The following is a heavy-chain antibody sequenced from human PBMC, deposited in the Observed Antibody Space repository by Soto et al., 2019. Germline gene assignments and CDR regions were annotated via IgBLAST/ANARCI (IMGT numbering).Heavy chain of an antibody. J-gene: IGHJ4*02. CDR3: ASPITIFGVRGNY. D-gene: IGHD3-3*01. Sequence: SETLSLTCTVSGGSISSSSYYWGWIRQPPGKGLEWIGSIYYSGSTYYNPSLKSPVTISVDTSKNQFSLKLSSVTAADTAVYYCASPITIFGVRGNYWGQGTLVTVSS. V-gene: IGHV4-39*01. CDR1: GGSISSSSYY. CDR2: IYYSGST.